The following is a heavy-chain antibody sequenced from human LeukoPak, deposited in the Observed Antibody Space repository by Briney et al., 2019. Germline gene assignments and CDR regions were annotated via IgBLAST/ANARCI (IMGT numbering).Heavy chain of an antibody. D-gene: IGHD3-3*01. CDR3: ARGILEWLFWTGPIDY. J-gene: IGHJ4*02. V-gene: IGHV4-39*01. Sequence: SETLSLTCTVSGGSISSSSYYWGWIRQPPGKGLEWIGSIYYSGSTYYNPSLKSRVTISVDTSKNQFSLKLSSVTAADTAVYYCARGILEWLFWTGPIDYWAREPWSPSPQ. CDR1: GGSISSSSYY. CDR2: IYYSGST.